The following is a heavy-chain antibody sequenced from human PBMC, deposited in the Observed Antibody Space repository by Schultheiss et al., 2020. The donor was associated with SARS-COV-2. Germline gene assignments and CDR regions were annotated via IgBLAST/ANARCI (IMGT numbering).Heavy chain of an antibody. CDR3: ARGVAVAGHYYYYGMDV. Sequence: SETLSLTCTVSGGSISSGGYYWSWIRQHPGKGLEWIGYIYYSGSTYYNPSLKSLVTISVDTSKNQFSLKLSSVTAADTAVYYCARGVAVAGHYYYYGMDVWGQGTTVTVSS. V-gene: IGHV4-31*01. CDR2: IYYSGST. J-gene: IGHJ6*02. D-gene: IGHD6-19*01. CDR1: GGSISSGGYY.